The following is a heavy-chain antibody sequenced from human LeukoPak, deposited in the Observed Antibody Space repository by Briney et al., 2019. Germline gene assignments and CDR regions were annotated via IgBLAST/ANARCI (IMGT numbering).Heavy chain of an antibody. CDR1: GFTFSSYA. J-gene: IGHJ4*02. D-gene: IGHD6-13*01. CDR3: AREYSSSWLLDY. CDR2: ISYDGSNK. V-gene: IGHV3-30*04. Sequence: GGSLRLSCAASGFTFSSYAMSWVRQAPGKGLEWVAVISYDGSNKYYADSVKGRFTISRDNSKNTLYLQMNSLRAEDTAVYYCAREYSSSWLLDYWGQGTLVTVSS.